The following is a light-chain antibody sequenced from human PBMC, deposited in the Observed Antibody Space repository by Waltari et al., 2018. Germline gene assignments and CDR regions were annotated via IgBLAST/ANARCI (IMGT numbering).Light chain of an antibody. CDR3: SSFTNSGTIV. Sequence: QSALTQPASVSGSPGQSITIYCTGTSSDVGTYNYVSWYQQYAGKVPNLMFYEVSNRASGVSNRFSGSKSGNTASLTISGLQAEDEADYYCSSFTNSGTIVFGGGTKLTVL. J-gene: IGLJ3*02. CDR1: SSDVGTYNY. V-gene: IGLV2-14*01. CDR2: EVS.